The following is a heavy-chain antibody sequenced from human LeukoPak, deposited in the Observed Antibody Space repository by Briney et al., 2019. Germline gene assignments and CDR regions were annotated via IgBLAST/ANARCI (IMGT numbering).Heavy chain of an antibody. D-gene: IGHD5-12*01. CDR2: ISAYNGNT. CDR1: GYTFTSYG. Sequence: ASVKVSCKASGYTFTSYGISWVRQAPGQGLEWVGWISAYNGNTNYAQKLQGRVTMTTDTSTSTAYMELRSLRSDDTAVYYCARGGSGYDLYYYYYMDVWGKGTTVTVSS. J-gene: IGHJ6*03. CDR3: ARGGSGYDLYYYYYMDV. V-gene: IGHV1-18*01.